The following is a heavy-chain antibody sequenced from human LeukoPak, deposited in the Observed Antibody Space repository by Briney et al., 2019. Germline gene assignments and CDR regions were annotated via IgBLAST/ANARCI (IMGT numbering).Heavy chain of an antibody. CDR3: ARVYFDWLLKGFDAFDI. CDR1: GGSISSYY. J-gene: IGHJ3*02. D-gene: IGHD3-9*01. V-gene: IGHV4-59*01. CDR2: IYYSGST. Sequence: PSETLSLTCTVSGGSISSYYWSWIRQPPGKGLEWIGYIYYSGSTNYYPSLKSRVTISVDTSKNQFSLKLSSVTAADTAVYYCARVYFDWLLKGFDAFDIWGQGTMVTVSS.